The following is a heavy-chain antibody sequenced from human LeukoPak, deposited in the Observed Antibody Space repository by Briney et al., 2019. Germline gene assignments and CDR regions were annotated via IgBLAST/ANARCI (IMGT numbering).Heavy chain of an antibody. V-gene: IGHV4-39*01. CDR3: ARRIAASGSSDY. J-gene: IGHJ4*02. CDR2: IYYSGST. D-gene: IGHD6-13*01. CDR1: GGSISSSSYY. Sequence: PSETLSLTCTVSGGSISSSSYYWGWIRQPPGKGLEWIGSIYYSGSTYYNPSLKSRVTISVDTSKNQFSLKLSSVTAADTAVYYCARRIAASGSSDYWGQGTLVTVSS.